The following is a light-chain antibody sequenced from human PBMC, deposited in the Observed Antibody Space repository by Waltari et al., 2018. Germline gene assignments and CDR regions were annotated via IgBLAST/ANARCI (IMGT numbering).Light chain of an antibody. CDR1: QSISSY. CDR3: QQYHSSPPT. CDR2: AAS. J-gene: IGKJ2*01. Sequence: DIQMTQSPSSLSASVGDRVTITCRASQSISSYLNWYQQKPGKAPKLLIYAASSLQSGVPSRFSGSGSGTDFTLTISSLQAEDVAVYYCQQYHSSPPTFGQGTKVEIK. V-gene: IGKV1-39*01.